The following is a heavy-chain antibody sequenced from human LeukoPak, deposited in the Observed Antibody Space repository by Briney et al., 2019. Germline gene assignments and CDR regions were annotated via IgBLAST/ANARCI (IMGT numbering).Heavy chain of an antibody. J-gene: IGHJ4*02. V-gene: IGHV3-7*01. CDR3: AGGNDFDX. CDR2: VKQDGSEK. Sequence: TVXRXXXNXXRQAPGKGLEWLANVKQDGSEKYYVDSVKGRFTISRDNAKNSLYLQMNSLRAEDTAVYYCAGGNDFDXWGQXTL. CDR1: TVXRXX. D-gene: IGHD3-16*01.